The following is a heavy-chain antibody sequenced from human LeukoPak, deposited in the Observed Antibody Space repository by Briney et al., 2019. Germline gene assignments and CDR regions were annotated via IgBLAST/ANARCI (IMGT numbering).Heavy chain of an antibody. V-gene: IGHV4-39*07. CDR1: GVSISSSNSY. J-gene: IGHJ6*03. CDR2: IYYSGNT. Sequence: SETLSLTCTVSGVSISSSNSYWGWIRQPPGKGLEWIGSIYYSGNTYYNPSLKSRVTISVDTSKNQFSLKLSSVTAADTAVYYCARVRGIQYYYYYMDVWGKGTTVTVSS. CDR3: ARVRGIQYYYYYMDV. D-gene: IGHD6-13*01.